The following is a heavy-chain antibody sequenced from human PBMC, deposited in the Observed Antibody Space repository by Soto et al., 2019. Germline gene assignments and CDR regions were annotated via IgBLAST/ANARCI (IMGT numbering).Heavy chain of an antibody. Sequence: QVQLVQSGAEVKKPGSSVKVSCKASGGTFSSYTISWVRQAPGQGLEWMGMIIPILGIANYAQKFQGRVTITADKSTSTAYMELSSLRSEDTAVYYCAREARSHSALFDYWGQGTLVTVSS. CDR2: IIPILGIA. J-gene: IGHJ4*02. CDR3: AREARSHSALFDY. CDR1: GGTFSSYT. D-gene: IGHD1-26*01. V-gene: IGHV1-69*08.